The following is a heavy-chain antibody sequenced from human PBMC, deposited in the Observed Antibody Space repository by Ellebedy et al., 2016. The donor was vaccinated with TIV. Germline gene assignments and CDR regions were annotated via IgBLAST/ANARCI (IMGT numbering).Heavy chain of an antibody. CDR2: INPNSGGT. D-gene: IGHD1-26*01. CDR1: GYTFTSYD. V-gene: IGHV1-2*04. Sequence: AASVTVSCKASGYTFTSYDINWVRQAPGQGLEWMGWINPNSGGTNYAQKFQGWVTMTRDTSISTAYMELSRLKSDDTAIYYCARTYSGNYGLGYYGMDVWGQGTTVTVSS. CDR3: ARTYSGNYGLGYYGMDV. J-gene: IGHJ6*02.